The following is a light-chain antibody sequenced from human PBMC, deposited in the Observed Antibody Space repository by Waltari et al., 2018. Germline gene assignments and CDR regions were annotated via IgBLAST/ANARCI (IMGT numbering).Light chain of an antibody. CDR1: TSDVGISNF. Sequence: HSALTQPRSVSGSPGQSVAISCPGTTSDVGISNFVSWYQQHPGKVPKLIIYAVSQRPTGVPDRFSGSKSGNTASLTISGLQADDEADYYCLSCAANDICVFGGGTQLTV. V-gene: IGLV2-11*01. J-gene: IGLJ2*01. CDR2: AVS. CDR3: LSCAANDICV.